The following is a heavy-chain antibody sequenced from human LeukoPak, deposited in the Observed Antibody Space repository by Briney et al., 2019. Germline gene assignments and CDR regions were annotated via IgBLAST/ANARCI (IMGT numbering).Heavy chain of an antibody. Sequence: SETLSLTCAVYGGSFSGYYWSWIRQPPGKGLEWIGSIYYSGSTYYNPSLKSRVTISVDTSKNQFSLKLSSVTAADTAVYYCARHSGGYDYVWGSYPEGYFDYWGQGTLVTVSS. CDR2: IYYSGST. CDR1: GGSFSGYY. CDR3: ARHSGGYDYVWGSYPEGYFDY. J-gene: IGHJ4*02. V-gene: IGHV4-34*01. D-gene: IGHD3-16*02.